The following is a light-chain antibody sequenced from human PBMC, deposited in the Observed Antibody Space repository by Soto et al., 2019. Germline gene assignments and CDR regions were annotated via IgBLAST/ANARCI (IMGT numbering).Light chain of an antibody. CDR1: QSVSNNY. J-gene: IGKJ1*01. Sequence: IMLSQSPATLSLSTGARATLSCRASQSVSNNYLAWYQQKPGQAPRLLIYGASNRATGIPDRFSGSGSGTDFTLTISRLEPEDFAVYYCQQYGSSGTFGQGTKVDIK. CDR3: QQYGSSGT. CDR2: GAS. V-gene: IGKV3-20*01.